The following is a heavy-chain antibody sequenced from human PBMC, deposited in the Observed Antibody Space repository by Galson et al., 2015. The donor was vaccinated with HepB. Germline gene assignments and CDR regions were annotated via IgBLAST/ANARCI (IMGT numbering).Heavy chain of an antibody. Sequence: PALVKPTQTLTLTCTFSGFSLSTSGMRVSWIRQPPGKALEWLARIDWDDDKFYSTSLKTRLTISKDTSKNQEVLTMTNMDPVDTATYYCARIRPYYYDLDYWGQGTLVTVSS. CDR1: GFSLSTSGMR. CDR3: ARIRPYYYDLDY. D-gene: IGHD3-22*01. J-gene: IGHJ4*02. V-gene: IGHV2-70*04. CDR2: IDWDDDK.